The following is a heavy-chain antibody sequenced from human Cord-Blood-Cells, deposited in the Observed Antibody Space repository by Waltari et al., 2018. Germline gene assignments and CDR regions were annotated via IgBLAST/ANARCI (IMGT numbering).Heavy chain of an antibody. V-gene: IGHV3-7*01. CDR2: IKQDGSEK. J-gene: IGHJ4*02. D-gene: IGHD2-15*01. CDR3: ARVGGAYYFDY. Sequence: ELQLVESGRGLVQPGGSLSHSCPASGFTFSSCWMVWVRQARGKGREWGANIKQDGSEKYYVDSVKGRFTISRDNAKNSLYLQMNSLRAEDTAVYYCARVGGAYYFDYWGQGTLVTVSS. CDR1: GFTFSSCW.